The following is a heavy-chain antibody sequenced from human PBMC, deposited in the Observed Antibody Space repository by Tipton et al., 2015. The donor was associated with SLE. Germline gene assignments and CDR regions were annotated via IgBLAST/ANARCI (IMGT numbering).Heavy chain of an antibody. Sequence: TLSLTCTVSGGSISRYYWSWIRQPPGKGLEWIGYIYTSGSTNYNPSLKSRVTISVDTSKNQFSLKLSSVTAADTAVYYCAREVSDGYHNHGPFDIWGQGTLVTVSS. V-gene: IGHV4-4*08. CDR1: GGSISRYY. CDR3: AREVSDGYHNHGPFDI. J-gene: IGHJ4*02. D-gene: IGHD5-24*01. CDR2: IYTSGST.